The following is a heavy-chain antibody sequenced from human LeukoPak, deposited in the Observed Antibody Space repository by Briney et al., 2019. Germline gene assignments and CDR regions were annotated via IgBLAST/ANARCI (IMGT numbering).Heavy chain of an antibody. CDR1: GYSISSGYY. J-gene: IGHJ6*03. V-gene: IGHV4-38-2*01. CDR3: ARGGLITIFGVVPGYMDV. Sequence: SETLSLTCAVSGYSISSGYYWGWIRQPPGKGLEWIGSIYHSGSTNYNPSLKSRVTISVDTSKNQFSLKLSSVTAADTAVYYCARGGLITIFGVVPGYMDVWGKGTTVTVSS. D-gene: IGHD3-3*01. CDR2: IYHSGST.